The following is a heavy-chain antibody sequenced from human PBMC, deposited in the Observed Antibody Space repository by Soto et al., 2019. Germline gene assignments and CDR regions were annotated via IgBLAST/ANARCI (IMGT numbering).Heavy chain of an antibody. CDR2: IIRIFHTS. CDR1: GGTFSSYA. J-gene: IGHJ4*02. D-gene: IGHD5-12*01. Sequence: GASVKVSCKVSGGTFSSYAFSWVRQAPGQGLEWMGGIIRIFHTSTYAQNFQGRVTITADESTSTAYMELINLRSDDTAVYYCVHRRDGYNSAFFDYWGQGTLVTVSS. CDR3: VHRRDGYNSAFFDY. V-gene: IGHV1-69*13.